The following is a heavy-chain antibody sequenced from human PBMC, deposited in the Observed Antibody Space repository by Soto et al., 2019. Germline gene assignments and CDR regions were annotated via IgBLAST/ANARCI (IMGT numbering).Heavy chain of an antibody. Sequence: LRLSCAASGFTFSSYEMNWVRQAPGKGLEWVSYISSSGSTIYYADSVKGRFTISRDNAKNSLYLQMNSLRAEDTAVYYCAKGGYCSSTSCPYYYGMDVWGQGTTVTVSS. D-gene: IGHD2-2*01. V-gene: IGHV3-48*03. CDR2: ISSSGSTI. J-gene: IGHJ6*02. CDR3: AKGGYCSSTSCPYYYGMDV. CDR1: GFTFSSYE.